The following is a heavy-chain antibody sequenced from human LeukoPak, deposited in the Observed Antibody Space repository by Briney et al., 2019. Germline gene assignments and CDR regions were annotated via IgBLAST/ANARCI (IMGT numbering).Heavy chain of an antibody. Sequence: SETLSLTCAVYGGSFSGYYWSWIRQPPGKGLEWIGYIYYSGSTYYNPSLKSRVTISVDTSKNQFSLKLSSVTAADTAVYYCARDSDYYDSSGLTSDYWGQGTLVTVPS. CDR3: ARDSDYYDSSGLTSDY. CDR1: GGSFSGYY. V-gene: IGHV4-30-4*01. D-gene: IGHD3-22*01. CDR2: IYYSGST. J-gene: IGHJ4*02.